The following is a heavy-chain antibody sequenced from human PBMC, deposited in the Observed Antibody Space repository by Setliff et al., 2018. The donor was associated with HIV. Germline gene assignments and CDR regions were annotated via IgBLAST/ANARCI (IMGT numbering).Heavy chain of an antibody. J-gene: IGHJ4*02. Sequence: GGSLRLSCAASGFTFSRHWMHWVRQAPGKGLVWVSRINTDGSRTSHADSVRGRFTISRDNAKNTLYLQMTSLRAEDTAVYYCARGPQYNFWGGYLGLWGRGTLVTVSS. CDR1: GFTFSRHW. CDR3: ARGPQYNFWGGYLGL. V-gene: IGHV3-74*01. CDR2: INTDGSRT. D-gene: IGHD3-3*01.